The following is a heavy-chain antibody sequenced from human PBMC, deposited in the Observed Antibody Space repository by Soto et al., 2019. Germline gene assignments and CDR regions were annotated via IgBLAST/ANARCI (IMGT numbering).Heavy chain of an antibody. CDR3: ARGLQQQLVLGY. Sequence: PSETLSLTCTVSGGSISSYYWSWIRQPPGKGLEWIGYIYYSGSTNYNPSLKSRVSISVDTSKNQFSLKLSSVTAADTAVYYCARGLQQQLVLGYWGQGTLVTVSS. CDR1: GGSISSYY. V-gene: IGHV4-59*01. J-gene: IGHJ4*02. CDR2: IYYSGST. D-gene: IGHD6-13*01.